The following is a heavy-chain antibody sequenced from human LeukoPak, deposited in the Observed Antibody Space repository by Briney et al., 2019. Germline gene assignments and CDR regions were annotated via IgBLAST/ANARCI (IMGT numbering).Heavy chain of an antibody. CDR2: IYHSGST. CDR3: ARASHDYGDYSHFEY. D-gene: IGHD4-17*01. J-gene: IGHJ4*02. Sequence: PSETLSLTCAVSGGSISSRNWWSWVRQPPGKGLEWIGEIYHSGSTNYNPSLKTRVTISVDKSKNQFSLKLSSVTAADTAVYYCARASHDYGDYSHFEYWGQGTLVNVSS. V-gene: IGHV4-4*02. CDR1: GGSISSRNW.